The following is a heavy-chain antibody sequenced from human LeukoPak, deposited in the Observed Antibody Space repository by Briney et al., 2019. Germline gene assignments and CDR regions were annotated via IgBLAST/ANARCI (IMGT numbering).Heavy chain of an antibody. Sequence: GGSLRLSCAASGFTFSNYAMRWVRQAPGKGLEWVSGISGSGDSTYYADSVKGRFTISRDNAKNSLYLQMNSLRAEDTAVYYCARAPPHGYSYGASDYWGQGTLVTVSS. CDR2: ISGSGDST. CDR1: GFTFSNYA. D-gene: IGHD5-18*01. V-gene: IGHV3-23*01. J-gene: IGHJ4*02. CDR3: ARAPPHGYSYGASDY.